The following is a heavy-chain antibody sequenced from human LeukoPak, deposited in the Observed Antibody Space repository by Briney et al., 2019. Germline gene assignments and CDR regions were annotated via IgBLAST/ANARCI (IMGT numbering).Heavy chain of an antibody. J-gene: IGHJ4*02. V-gene: IGHV3-20*04. CDR2: INWNGDSR. Sequence: GGSLRLSCTASGFKFDDYGMTWVRQAPGKGLEWVSDINWNGDSRGYAHSVRGRFTIYRDNSKNSLYLQMNSLRAEDTAVYYCAKDLRHWGQGTLVTVSS. CDR3: AKDLRH. CDR1: GFKFDDYG.